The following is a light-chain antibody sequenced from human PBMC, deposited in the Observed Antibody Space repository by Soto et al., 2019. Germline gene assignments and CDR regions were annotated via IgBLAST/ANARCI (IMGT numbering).Light chain of an antibody. CDR1: QSVGGNF. CDR3: QQYTNSPEWT. J-gene: IGKJ1*01. CDR2: GAS. V-gene: IGKV3-20*01. Sequence: EIVLTQSPGTLSLSPGERATLSCRASQSVGGNFLAWYQQKPGQAPRLLIYGASTRATGITDRFSGSGSGTAVTLTISKLEPEDFAVYHCQQYTNSPEWTFGQGTKVESK.